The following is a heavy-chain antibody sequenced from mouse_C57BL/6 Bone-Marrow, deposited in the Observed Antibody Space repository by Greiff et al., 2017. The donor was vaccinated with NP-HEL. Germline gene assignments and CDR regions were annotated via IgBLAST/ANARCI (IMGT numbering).Heavy chain of an antibody. D-gene: IGHD1-1*01. J-gene: IGHJ4*01. Sequence: EVKVVESGGGLVQPGGSLKLSCAASGFTFSDYYMYWVRQTPEKRLEWVAYISNGGGSTYYPDTVKGRFTISRDNAKNTLYLQMNRLKSEDTAMYYCASHYYGSSYAMDYWGQGTSVTVSS. CDR2: ISNGGGST. CDR3: ASHYYGSSYAMDY. V-gene: IGHV5-12*01. CDR1: GFTFSDYY.